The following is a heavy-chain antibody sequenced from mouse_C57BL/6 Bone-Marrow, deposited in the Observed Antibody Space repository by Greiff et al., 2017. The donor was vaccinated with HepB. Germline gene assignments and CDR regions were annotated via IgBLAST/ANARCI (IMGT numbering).Heavy chain of an antibody. CDR1: GYTFTSYW. D-gene: IGHD3-3*01. CDR3: ARKGDYYAMDY. CDR2: IHPNSGST. J-gene: IGHJ4*01. V-gene: IGHV1-64*01. Sequence: QVQLQQPGAELVKPGASVKLSCKASGYTFTSYWMHWVKQRPGQGLEWIGMIHPNSGSTNYNEKFKSKATLTVDKSSSTAYMQLSSLTSEDSAVYYCARKGDYYAMDYWGQGTSVTVSS.